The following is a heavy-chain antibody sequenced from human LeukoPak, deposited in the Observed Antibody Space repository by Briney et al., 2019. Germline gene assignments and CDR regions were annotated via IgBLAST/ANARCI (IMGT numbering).Heavy chain of an antibody. D-gene: IGHD1-26*01. Sequence: GASVKVSCKASGGTFSSYAISWVRQAPGQGLEWMGGIIPIFGTANYAQKFRGRVTITTDESTSTAYMELSSLRSEDTAVYYCARDGSGSYHYFDYWGQGTLVTVSS. CDR2: IIPIFGTA. CDR1: GGTFSSYA. J-gene: IGHJ4*02. V-gene: IGHV1-69*05. CDR3: ARDGSGSYHYFDY.